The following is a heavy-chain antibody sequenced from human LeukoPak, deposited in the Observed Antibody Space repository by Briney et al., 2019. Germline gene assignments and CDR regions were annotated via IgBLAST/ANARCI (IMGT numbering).Heavy chain of an antibody. CDR2: IYDRGPA. CDR1: GYAIISGGFS. Sequence: SETLSLSCTVSGYAIISGGFSWNWIRQPPGKGLEWIGCIYDRGPAHYNPSLKSRFTISVDRPKNQFFLNVTSLTAADTAVYYCARSRQASGLFSSWGQGTLVVVSS. V-gene: IGHV4-30-2*01. J-gene: IGHJ5*02. CDR3: ARSRQASGLFSS. D-gene: IGHD3-10*01.